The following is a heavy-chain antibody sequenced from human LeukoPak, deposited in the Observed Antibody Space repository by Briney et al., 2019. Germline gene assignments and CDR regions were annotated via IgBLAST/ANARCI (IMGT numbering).Heavy chain of an antibody. CDR1: GFTFSSYW. CDR3: ARCGYSSSWYYYGGYYYYMDV. D-gene: IGHD6-13*01. Sequence: QPGGSLRLSCAASGFTFSSYWMSWVRQAPGKGLEWVANIKQDGSEKYYVDSVKGRFTISRDNAKNSLYLQMNSLRAEDTAVYYCARCGYSSSWYYYGGYYYYMDVWGKGTTVTVSS. V-gene: IGHV3-7*01. J-gene: IGHJ6*03. CDR2: IKQDGSEK.